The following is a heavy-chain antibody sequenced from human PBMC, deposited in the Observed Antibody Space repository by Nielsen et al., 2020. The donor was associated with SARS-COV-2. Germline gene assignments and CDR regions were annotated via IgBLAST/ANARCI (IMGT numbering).Heavy chain of an antibody. Sequence: GESLKISCAASGFTFSSYAMSWVRQAPGKGLEWVSAISGSGGSTYYADSVKGRFTIPRDNFKNTLYLQMNSLRTEDTAVYYCAKSNVVRGIIGYYFEYWGRGTAVNVSS. D-gene: IGHD3-10*01. CDR1: GFTFSSYA. J-gene: IGHJ4*02. V-gene: IGHV3-23*01. CDR2: ISGSGGST. CDR3: AKSNVVRGIIGYYFEY.